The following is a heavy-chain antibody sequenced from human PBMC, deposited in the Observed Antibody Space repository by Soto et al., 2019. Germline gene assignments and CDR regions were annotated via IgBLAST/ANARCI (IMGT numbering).Heavy chain of an antibody. CDR3: ARDREPEGGFDP. Sequence: GGSLRLSCAASGFTFSSYWMHWVRQAPGKGLEWVSVIYSGGSTYYADSVKGRFTISRDNSKNTLYLQMNSLRAEDTAVYYCARDREPEGGFDPWGQGTLVTVSS. CDR2: IYSGGST. V-gene: IGHV3-66*01. CDR1: GFTFSSYW. D-gene: IGHD1-1*01. J-gene: IGHJ5*02.